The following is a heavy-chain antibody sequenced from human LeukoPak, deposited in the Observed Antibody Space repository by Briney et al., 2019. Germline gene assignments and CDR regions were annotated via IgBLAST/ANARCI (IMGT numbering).Heavy chain of an antibody. CDR2: IYSGGST. D-gene: IGHD5-18*01. J-gene: IGHJ6*02. Sequence: SGGSLRLSCAASGFTVSSNYMSWVRQAPGKGLEWVSVIYSGGSTYYADSVKGRFTISRDNSKNTLYLQMNSLRAEDTAVYYCARSAIPSGYSYGYRSIGPWYYGMDVWGQGTTVTVSS. V-gene: IGHV3-66*01. CDR3: ARSAIPSGYSYGYRSIGPWYYGMDV. CDR1: GFTVSSNY.